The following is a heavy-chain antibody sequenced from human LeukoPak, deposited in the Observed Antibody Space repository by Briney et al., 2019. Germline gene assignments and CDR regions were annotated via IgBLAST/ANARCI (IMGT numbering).Heavy chain of an antibody. Sequence: SETLSLTCTVSGGSISGGSYYWNWIRQPAGKGLEWIGHIHTSGRTSYKSSLKSRVTISVDTSKNQFSLKLSSVTAADTAVYYCARDDAFDIWGQGTMVTVSS. CDR1: GGSISGGSYY. J-gene: IGHJ3*02. CDR3: ARDDAFDI. CDR2: IHTSGRT. V-gene: IGHV4-61*09.